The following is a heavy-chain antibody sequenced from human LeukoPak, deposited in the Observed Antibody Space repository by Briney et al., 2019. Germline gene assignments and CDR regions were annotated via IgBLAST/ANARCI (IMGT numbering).Heavy chain of an antibody. CDR1: GYTFTDYY. D-gene: IGHD5-12*01. CDR2: IHPNTGAT. V-gene: IGHV1-2*02. CDR3: ARDVGRYSGYDYDY. J-gene: IGHJ4*02. Sequence: ASVKVSCKTSGYTFTDYYLHCVRQAPGQGLEWVGWIHPNTGATHYAQKFQGRLTMTRDTSISTVYMELTRLRSDDTAVYYCARDVGRYSGYDYDYWGQGTLVTASS.